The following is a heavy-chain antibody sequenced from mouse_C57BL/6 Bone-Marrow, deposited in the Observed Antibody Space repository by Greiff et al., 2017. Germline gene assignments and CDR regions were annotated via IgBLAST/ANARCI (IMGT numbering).Heavy chain of an antibody. CDR2: IDPENGDT. Sequence: EVQLQESGAELVRPGASVKLSCTASGFNIKDDYMHWVKQRPEQGLEWIGWIDPENGDTAYASKFQGKATITADTSSTTAYLQLSSLTSEDTAVYYCTTPTVTYFDYWGQGTTLTVSS. D-gene: IGHD1-1*01. V-gene: IGHV14-4*01. CDR3: TTPTVTYFDY. CDR1: GFNIKDDY. J-gene: IGHJ2*01.